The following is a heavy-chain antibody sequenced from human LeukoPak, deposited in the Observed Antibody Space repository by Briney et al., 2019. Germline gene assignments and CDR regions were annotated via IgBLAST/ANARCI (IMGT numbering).Heavy chain of an antibody. Sequence: PGKSLRLSCEDSGLTFSSCAMHWVRQAPGKGLEWVAVISYDGSNKYYADSVKDRFTISRDNSKNTLYLQMNSLRAEDTAVYYCARDPALGDSSGYYYYFDYWGQGTLVTVSS. J-gene: IGHJ4*02. CDR2: ISYDGSNK. V-gene: IGHV3-30-3*01. CDR1: GLTFSSCA. CDR3: ARDPALGDSSGYYYYFDY. D-gene: IGHD3-22*01.